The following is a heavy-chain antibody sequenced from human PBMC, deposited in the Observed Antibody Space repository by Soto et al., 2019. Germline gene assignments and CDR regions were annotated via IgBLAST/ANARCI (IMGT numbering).Heavy chain of an antibody. CDR3: ARDFLTGYSSSWYAY. CDR1: GYTFTSYG. J-gene: IGHJ4*02. Sequence: ASVKVSCKASGYTFTSYGISWVRQAPGQGLEWMGWISAYNGNTNYAQKLQGRVTMTTDTSTSTAYMELRSLRSDDTAVYYCARDFLTGYSSSWYAYWGQGTLVTVSS. V-gene: IGHV1-18*01. CDR2: ISAYNGNT. D-gene: IGHD6-13*01.